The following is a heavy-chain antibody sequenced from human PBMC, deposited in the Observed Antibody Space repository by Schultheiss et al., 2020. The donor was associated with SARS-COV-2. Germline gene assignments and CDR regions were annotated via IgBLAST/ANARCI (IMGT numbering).Heavy chain of an antibody. CDR2: ISSSGSTI. CDR1: GFTFSSYE. J-gene: IGHJ4*02. D-gene: IGHD3-22*01. Sequence: GGSLRLSCAASGFTFSSYEMNWVRQAPGKGLEWVSYISSSGSTIYYADSVKGRFTISRDNAKNSLYLQMNSLRAEDTAVYYCARVTTGGPSKNWGQGTLVTVSS. V-gene: IGHV3-48*03. CDR3: ARVTTGGPSKN.